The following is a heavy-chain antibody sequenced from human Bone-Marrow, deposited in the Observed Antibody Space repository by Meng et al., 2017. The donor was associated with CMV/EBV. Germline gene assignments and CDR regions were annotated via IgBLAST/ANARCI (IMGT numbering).Heavy chain of an antibody. CDR1: GFTFSSYD. CDR2: LGTAGDT. V-gene: IGHV3-13*01. J-gene: IGHJ6*02. D-gene: IGHD3-16*01. CDR3: ARVGQSLYGMDV. Sequence: GESLKISCAASGFTFSSYDMHWVRQATGKVLEWVSALGTAGDTYYPRSVKGRFTISRESAKNSLYLQMNSLRAGDTAVYYCARVGQSLYGMDVWGQGTTVTVSS.